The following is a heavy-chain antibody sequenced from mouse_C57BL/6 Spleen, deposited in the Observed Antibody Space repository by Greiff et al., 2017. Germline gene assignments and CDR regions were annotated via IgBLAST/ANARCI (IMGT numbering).Heavy chain of an antibody. V-gene: IGHV5-17*01. CDR1: GFTFSDSG. D-gene: IGHD1-1*01. CDR2: FSSGSSTL. CDR3: AFGSIYGVSAMDY. Sequence: EVKLMESGGGLVKPGGSLKLSCAASGFTFSDSGMHCVRQAPEKGLEWVAYFSSGSSTLYSADTVKVRFPIARYTAKNTLFLQLTSLRSEDTAMYYCAFGSIYGVSAMDYCGQVTSVTVSS. J-gene: IGHJ4*01.